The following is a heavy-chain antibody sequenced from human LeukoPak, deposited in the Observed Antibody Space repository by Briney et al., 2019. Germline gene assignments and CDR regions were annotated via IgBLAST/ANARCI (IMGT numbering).Heavy chain of an antibody. CDR1: GFTFSRSW. D-gene: IGHD6-25*01. Sequence: GGSLRLSCAASGFTFSRSWMTWVRQAPGKGLEWVASINEDGSEIHYVDSVKGRFTISRDNAKNSLYLQMNSLRAEDTAVYYCARVAEAAAFDIWGQGTMVTVSS. J-gene: IGHJ3*02. CDR3: ARVAEAAAFDI. V-gene: IGHV3-7*01. CDR2: INEDGSEI.